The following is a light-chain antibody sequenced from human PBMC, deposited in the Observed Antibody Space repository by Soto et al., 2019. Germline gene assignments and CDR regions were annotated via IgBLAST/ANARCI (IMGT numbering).Light chain of an antibody. CDR2: KDS. CDR1: ALPKKY. Sequence: SYELTQPPSVSVSLGQMARITCSGEALPKKYAYWYQQKPGQFPVLVIYKDSERPSGIPERFSGSSSGTIVTLTISGVQAEDEAVYYCLSADSSGTYGGVVFGGGTKVTVL. J-gene: IGLJ2*01. V-gene: IGLV3-16*01. CDR3: LSADSSGTYGGVV.